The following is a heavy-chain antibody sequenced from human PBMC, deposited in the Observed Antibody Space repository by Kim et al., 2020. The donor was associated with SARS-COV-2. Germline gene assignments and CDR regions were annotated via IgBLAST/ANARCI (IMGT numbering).Heavy chain of an antibody. D-gene: IGHD3-10*01. CDR3: ARDQGMVRGVITHNWFDP. J-gene: IGHJ5*02. V-gene: IGHV4-59*01. Sequence: KSRGTISVDTSKNQFSLKLSSVTAADTAVYYCARDQGMVRGVITHNWFDPWGQGTLVTVSS.